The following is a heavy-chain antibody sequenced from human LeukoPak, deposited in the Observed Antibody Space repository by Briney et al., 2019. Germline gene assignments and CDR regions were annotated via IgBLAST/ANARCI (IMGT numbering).Heavy chain of an antibody. CDR3: ASELASAGTRWFDP. Sequence: SQTLSLTCTVSGGSISSGSYYWTWIRQPAGRGLEWIVRIYTSGSTTYSPSLKSRVSISVDTSKNQLSLNLSSVTAADTAVYYCASELASAGTRWFDPWGQGTLVTVSP. J-gene: IGHJ5*02. CDR1: GGSISSGSYY. D-gene: IGHD6-13*01. V-gene: IGHV4-61*02. CDR2: IYTSGST.